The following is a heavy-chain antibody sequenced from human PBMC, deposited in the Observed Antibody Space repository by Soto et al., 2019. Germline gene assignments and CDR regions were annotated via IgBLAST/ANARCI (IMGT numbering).Heavy chain of an antibody. CDR2: INSDGSST. CDR1: GFTFSSYW. J-gene: IGHJ4*02. D-gene: IGHD2-2*01. V-gene: IGHV3-74*03. Sequence: EVQLVESGGGLVQPGGSLRLSCAASGFTFSSYWMHWVRQAPGKGLVWVSRINSDGSSTTYADSVKGRFTISRDNAKNTLYLQMNSLRAEDTAVYYCARVDTCSSTSCYSGFDYWGQGTLVTVSS. CDR3: ARVDTCSSTSCYSGFDY.